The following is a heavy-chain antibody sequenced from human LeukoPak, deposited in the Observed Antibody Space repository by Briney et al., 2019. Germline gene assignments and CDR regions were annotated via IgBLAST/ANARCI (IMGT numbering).Heavy chain of an antibody. V-gene: IGHV3-7*01. CDR2: IKQDGSEK. CDR1: RFTFSSYW. J-gene: IGHJ4*02. Sequence: GGSLRLSCAASRFTFSSYWMSWVRQAPGKGLEWVANIKQDGSEKYYVDSVRGRFTISRDNAKNSLYLQMNSLRAEDTAVYYCARDPTSVVVAAAFDYWGQGTLVTVSS. D-gene: IGHD2-15*01. CDR3: ARDPTSVVVAAAFDY.